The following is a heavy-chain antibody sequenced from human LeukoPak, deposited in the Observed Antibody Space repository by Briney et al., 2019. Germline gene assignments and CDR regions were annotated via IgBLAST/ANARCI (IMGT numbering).Heavy chain of an antibody. CDR2: IHYSGRT. CDR1: GGSISGSSYY. D-gene: IGHD3-10*01. CDR3: ATHRTNNYGSGQPFDF. J-gene: IGHJ4*02. V-gene: IGHV4-39*01. Sequence: SETLSLTCTVSGGSISGSSYYWAWIRQPPGKGLEWTASIHYSGRTNYSPTLQSRVTISVDMSQNQFSLKVNSVTAADTAVYYCATHRTNNYGSGQPFDFWGQGTLVTVSS.